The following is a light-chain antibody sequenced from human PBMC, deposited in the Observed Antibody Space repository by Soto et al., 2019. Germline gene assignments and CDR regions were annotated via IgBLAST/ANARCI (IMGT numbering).Light chain of an antibody. J-gene: IGKJ4*01. V-gene: IGKV3-20*01. CDR3: QQYGSSPLT. Sequence: EIVLTQSPGTLSLSPGERATLSCRASQSVSTTYLAWYQQKPGQAPRLLIYAASSSATGIPDRFSGRGSGTDFTLTISRLEPDDFAVYYCQQYGSSPLTFGQGTKVEIK. CDR2: AAS. CDR1: QSVSTTY.